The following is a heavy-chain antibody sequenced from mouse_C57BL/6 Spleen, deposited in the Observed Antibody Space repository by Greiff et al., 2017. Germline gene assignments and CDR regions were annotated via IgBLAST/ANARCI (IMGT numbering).Heavy chain of an antibody. CDR1: GYTFTSYW. Sequence: QVQLQQSGAELAKPGASVKLSCKASGYTFTSYWMHWVKQRPGKGLEWIGYINPSSGYTKYNPKFKGKATLTADKSSSTAYMQLSRLTYEESAVYYCSKTTDGAGVDYWGQGTTLTVSS. CDR2: INPSSGYT. V-gene: IGHV1-7*01. D-gene: IGHD1-1*01. J-gene: IGHJ2*01. CDR3: SKTTDGAGVDY.